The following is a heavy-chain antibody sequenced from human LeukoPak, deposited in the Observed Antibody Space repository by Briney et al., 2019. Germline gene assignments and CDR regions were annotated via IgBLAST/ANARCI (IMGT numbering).Heavy chain of an antibody. D-gene: IGHD5-18*01. CDR1: GGSISSSSYY. CDR3: ARGWADELWSPKNGVIDY. Sequence: NPSETLSLTCTVSGGSISSSSYYWGWIRQPPGKGLEWIGSIYYSGSTYYNPSLKSRVTISVDTSKNQFSLKLSSVTAADTAVYYCARGWADELWSPKNGVIDYWGQGTLVTVSS. J-gene: IGHJ4*02. V-gene: IGHV4-39*07. CDR2: IYYSGST.